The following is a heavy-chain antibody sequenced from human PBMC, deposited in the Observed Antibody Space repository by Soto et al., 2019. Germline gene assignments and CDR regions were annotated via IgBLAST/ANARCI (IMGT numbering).Heavy chain of an antibody. V-gene: IGHV3-23*01. Sequence: EVQLLESGGGLVQPGGSLRLSCAASGFTFSSYAMSWVRQAPGKGLEWVSAISGSGGSTYYADSVKGRFTITRDNSKNTLYLQMNSLRAEDTAVYYCAKGYNWNDNAFDIWGQGTMVTVSS. J-gene: IGHJ3*02. CDR3: AKGYNWNDNAFDI. CDR2: ISGSGGST. D-gene: IGHD1-20*01. CDR1: GFTFSSYA.